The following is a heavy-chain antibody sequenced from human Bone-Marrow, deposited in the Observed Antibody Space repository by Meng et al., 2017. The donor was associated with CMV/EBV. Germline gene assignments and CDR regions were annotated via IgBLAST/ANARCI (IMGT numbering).Heavy chain of an antibody. CDR2: IYYSGIT. J-gene: IGHJ4*02. D-gene: IGHD5-12*01. CDR3: ARDFSGYDSG. CDR1: GGSISSSSYY. Sequence: SETLSLTCTVSGGSISSSSYYWGWIRQPPGKGLEWIGSIYYSGITYYNPSLKSRVTISVDTSKNQFSLKLSSVTAADTAVYYCARDFSGYDSGWGQGKLVTGAS. V-gene: IGHV4-39*02.